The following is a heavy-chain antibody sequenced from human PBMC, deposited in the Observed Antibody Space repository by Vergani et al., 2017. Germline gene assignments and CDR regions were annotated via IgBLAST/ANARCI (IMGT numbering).Heavy chain of an antibody. Sequence: VQLVESGGGVVQPGRSLRLSCAASGFTFSSYGMHWVRQAPGKGLEWVSVIYSGGSTYYADSVKGRFTISRDNSKNTLYLQMNSLRAEDTAVYYCARDTAARGYWGQGTLVTVSS. CDR2: IYSGGST. CDR1: GFTFSSYG. D-gene: IGHD6-13*01. CDR3: ARDTAARGY. J-gene: IGHJ4*02. V-gene: IGHV3-66*01.